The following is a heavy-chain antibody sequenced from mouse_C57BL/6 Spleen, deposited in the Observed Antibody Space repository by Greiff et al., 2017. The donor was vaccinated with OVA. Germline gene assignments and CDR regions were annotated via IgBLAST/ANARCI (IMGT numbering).Heavy chain of an antibody. V-gene: IGHV1-69*01. CDR1: GYTFTSYW. CDR3: ARSVLRGNVDV. D-gene: IGHD1-1*01. CDR2: IDPSDSYT. J-gene: IGHJ1*03. Sequence: QVQLQQPGAELVMPGASVKLSCKASGYTFTSYWMHWVKQRPGQGLEWIGEIDPSDSYTNYNQKFKGKSTLTVDKSSSTAYMQLSSLTSEDSAVYYCARSVLRGNVDVWGTGTTVTVSS.